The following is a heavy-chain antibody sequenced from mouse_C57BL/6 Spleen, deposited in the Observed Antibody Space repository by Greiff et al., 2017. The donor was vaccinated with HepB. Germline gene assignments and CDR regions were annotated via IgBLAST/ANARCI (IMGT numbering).Heavy chain of an antibody. J-gene: IGHJ3*01. CDR3: ARDLPYDYDGAWFAY. CDR1: GYSITSGYY. Sequence: EVKVEESGPGLVKPSQSLSLTCSVTGYSITSGYYWNWIRQFPGNKLEWMGYISYDGSNNYNPSLKNRISITRDTSKNQFFLKLNSVTTEDTATYYCARDLPYDYDGAWFAYWGQGTLVTVSA. V-gene: IGHV3-6*01. D-gene: IGHD2-4*01. CDR2: ISYDGSN.